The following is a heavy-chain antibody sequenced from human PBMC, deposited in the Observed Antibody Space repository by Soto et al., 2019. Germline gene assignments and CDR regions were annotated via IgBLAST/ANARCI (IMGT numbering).Heavy chain of an antibody. Sequence: QPGGSLILSCAASGFTFSSYAMSWVRQAPGKGLEWVSAISGSGGSTYYADSVKGRFTISRDNSKNTLYLQMNSLRAEDTAVYYCAKPTYYYDSSGYPGDGMDVWGQGTTVTVSS. J-gene: IGHJ6*02. CDR2: ISGSGGST. V-gene: IGHV3-23*01. D-gene: IGHD3-22*01. CDR1: GFTFSSYA. CDR3: AKPTYYYDSSGYPGDGMDV.